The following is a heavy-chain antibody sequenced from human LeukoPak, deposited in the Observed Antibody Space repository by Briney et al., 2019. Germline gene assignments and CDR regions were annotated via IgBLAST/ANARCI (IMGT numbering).Heavy chain of an antibody. CDR2: VSSSGSA. CDR1: NVSFGYHF. Sequence: SETLSLTCTVSNVSFGYHFWSWIRQPPGKGLEWIGSVSSSGSAHYDPSLRGRVTISVDTSKNPFSLKLSSVTAADTAVYYCAGLFPEFVVVPAAPPYFYYYMDVWGKGTTLTVSS. V-gene: IGHV4-59*11. CDR3: AGLFPEFVVVPAAPPYFYYYMDV. J-gene: IGHJ6*03. D-gene: IGHD2-2*01.